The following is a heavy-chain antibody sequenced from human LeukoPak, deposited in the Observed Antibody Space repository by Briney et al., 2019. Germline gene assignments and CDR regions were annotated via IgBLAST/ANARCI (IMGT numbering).Heavy chain of an antibody. Sequence: PSETLSLTCTVSGVTVISGSYYWNWIRQPPGKTLELIGYIYYSGSTNYNPSLKSRVTISMDTSKMQFSLKLNSVTAADTAVYYCAREKRTYNFGSGSQGFDYWGQGTLVTVSS. CDR1: GVTVISGSYY. J-gene: IGHJ4*02. CDR3: AREKRTYNFGSGSQGFDY. D-gene: IGHD3-10*01. CDR2: IYYSGST. V-gene: IGHV4-61*01.